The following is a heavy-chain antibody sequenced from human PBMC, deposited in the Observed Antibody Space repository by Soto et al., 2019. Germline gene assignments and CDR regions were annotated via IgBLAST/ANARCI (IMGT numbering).Heavy chain of an antibody. Sequence: PGGSLRLSCAASGFTFSSYDMHWVRQATGKGLEWVSAIGTAGDTYYPGSVKGRFTISRENAKNSLYLQMNSLRAGDTAVYYCARGYERGYSGYVRNRGSFWFDPWGQGTLVTVSS. J-gene: IGHJ5*02. CDR1: GFTFSSYD. CDR3: ARGYERGYSGYVRNRGSFWFDP. D-gene: IGHD5-12*01. V-gene: IGHV3-13*01. CDR2: IGTAGDT.